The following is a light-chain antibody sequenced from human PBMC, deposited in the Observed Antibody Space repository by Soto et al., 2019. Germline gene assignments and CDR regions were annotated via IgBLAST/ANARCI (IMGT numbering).Light chain of an antibody. CDR3: HQYGNSPLT. CDR2: GVS. V-gene: IGKV3-20*01. CDR1: QSISSEN. J-gene: IGKJ4*01. Sequence: EIVLTQSPGTLSLSPGERATLSCRASQSISSENLAWYQQRPGQPPRVILFGVSTRATAIPDRFSGSGSGTDFTLTISRLEPDDFGLYYCHQYGNSPLTFGGGTKVDIK.